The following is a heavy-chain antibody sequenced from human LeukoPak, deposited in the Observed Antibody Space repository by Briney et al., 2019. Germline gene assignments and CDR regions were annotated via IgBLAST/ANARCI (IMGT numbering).Heavy chain of an antibody. V-gene: IGHV6-1*01. Sequence: SQTLSLTCAISGDSVSTASNAWYWIRQSPSRGLEWLGRTYYRSKWYNDYAVSVKSRITINPDTSKNQFSLQLNSVTPEDTAVYYCARDNYPIAGSFDPWGQGTLVTVSS. CDR1: GDSVSTASNA. D-gene: IGHD6-13*01. CDR3: ARDNYPIAGSFDP. J-gene: IGHJ5*02. CDR2: TYYRSKWYN.